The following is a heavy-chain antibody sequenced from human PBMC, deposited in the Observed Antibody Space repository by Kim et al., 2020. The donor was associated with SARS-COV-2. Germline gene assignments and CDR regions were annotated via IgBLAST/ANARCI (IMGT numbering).Heavy chain of an antibody. Sequence: KSRVTISVDTSKNQFSLKLSAVTAADTAVYYCARRGYYYGSGKENWFDPWGQGTLVTVSS. D-gene: IGHD3-10*01. J-gene: IGHJ5*02. V-gene: IGHV4-34*01. CDR3: ARRGYYYGSGKENWFDP.